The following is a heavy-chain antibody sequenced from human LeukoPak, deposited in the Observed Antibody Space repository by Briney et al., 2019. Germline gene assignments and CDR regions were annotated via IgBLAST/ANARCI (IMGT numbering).Heavy chain of an antibody. V-gene: IGHV4-34*01. CDR2: INHSGST. D-gene: IGHD3-10*01. CDR3: ARGAMVRGVIINY. CDR1: GGSFSGYY. J-gene: IGHJ4*02. Sequence: SETLSLTCAVYGGSFSGYYWGWIRQPPGKGLEWIGEINHSGSTNYNPSLKSRVTISVDTSKNQFSLKLSSVTAADTAVYYCARGAMVRGVIINYWGQGTLVTVSS.